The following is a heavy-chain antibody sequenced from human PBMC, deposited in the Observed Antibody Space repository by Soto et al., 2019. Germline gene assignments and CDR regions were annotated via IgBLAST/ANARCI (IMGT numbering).Heavy chain of an antibody. CDR1: GFTFSTYG. J-gene: IGHJ4*02. CDR2: VAYDGHTK. D-gene: IGHD3-22*01. CDR3: GKEYDDSRYYITSEY. Sequence: QVQLVESGGGVVQPGRSLRLSCAASGFTFSTYGMHWIRQAPGKGLEWVAVVAYDGHTKFYADSVRGRFTVSRDNSKSTVYLQLDSLRAEDTAVDYFGKEYDDSRYYITSEYWGQGTLVTVSS. V-gene: IGHV3-30*18.